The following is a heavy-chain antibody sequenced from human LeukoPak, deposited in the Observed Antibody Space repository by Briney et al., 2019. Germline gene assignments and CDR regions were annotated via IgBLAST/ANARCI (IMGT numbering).Heavy chain of an antibody. CDR2: VNWNGDST. J-gene: IGHJ4*02. CDR3: AKDQVTMIVVVTLGNFDY. D-gene: IGHD3-22*01. Sequence: PGGSLRLSCTASGLVFDDYGMTWVRHTPGKGLEWVATVNWNGDSTGYADSVKGRFTISRDNSKNTLYLQMNSLRAEDTAVYYCAKDQVTMIVVVTLGNFDYWGQGTLVTVSS. CDR1: GLVFDDYG. V-gene: IGHV3-20*04.